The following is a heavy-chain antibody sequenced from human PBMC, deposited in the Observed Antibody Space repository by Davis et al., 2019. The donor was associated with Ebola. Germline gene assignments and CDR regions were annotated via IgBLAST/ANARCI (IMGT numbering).Heavy chain of an antibody. Sequence: AASVKVSCKASGNTISTYTIDWVRQAPGQGLEWMGGIIPIFGTTNYAQKFRGRVRITADKSTRIAYMELSSLRSEDTAVYYCARDALHSGPGGWFDPWGQGTLVTVSS. J-gene: IGHJ5*02. CDR1: GNTISTYT. V-gene: IGHV1-69*06. CDR3: ARDALHSGPGGWFDP. CDR2: IIPIFGTT. D-gene: IGHD3-10*01.